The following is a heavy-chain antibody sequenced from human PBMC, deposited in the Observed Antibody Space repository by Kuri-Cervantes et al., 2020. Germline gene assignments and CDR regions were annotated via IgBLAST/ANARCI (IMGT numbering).Heavy chain of an antibody. D-gene: IGHD3-10*01. V-gene: IGHV3-33*01. CDR1: GFTFSSYG. CDR2: IWYDGSNK. CDR3: ARDMVRGVIDY. J-gene: IGHJ4*02. Sequence: GESLKISCAVSGFTFSSYGMHWVRQAPGKGLEWVAVIWYDGSNKYYADSVKGRFTISRDNSKNTLYLQMNSLRAEDTAVYYCARDMVRGVIDYWGQGTLVTVSS.